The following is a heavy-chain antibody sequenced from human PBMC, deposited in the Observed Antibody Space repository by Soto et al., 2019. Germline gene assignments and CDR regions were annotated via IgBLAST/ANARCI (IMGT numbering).Heavy chain of an antibody. J-gene: IGHJ4*02. CDR3: AAGNDY. CDR1: GASISSYY. CDR2: MYYSGTT. Sequence: QVQLQESGPGLVKPSETLSLTCTVSGASISSYYWNWIRQPPGKGLEWIGNMYYSGTTNYNPSLKSXXTISVDTSKNQFSLKLSSVTAADTAVYYCAAGNDYWGQGTLVTVSS. V-gene: IGHV4-59*01. D-gene: IGHD6-13*01.